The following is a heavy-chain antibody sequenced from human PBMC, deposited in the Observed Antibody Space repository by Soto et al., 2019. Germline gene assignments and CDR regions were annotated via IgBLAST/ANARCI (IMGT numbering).Heavy chain of an antibody. D-gene: IGHD4-17*01. CDR3: ASSALTTHYYYYGMDV. J-gene: IGHJ6*02. Sequence: QVQLVESGGGVVQPGRSLRLSCAAAGFTFSSYAMHWVRQAPGKGLEWVAVISYDGSNKYYADSVKGRFTISRDNSKNTLYLQMNRLRAEDTAVYYCASSALTTHYYYYGMDVWGQGTTVTVSS. V-gene: IGHV3-30-3*01. CDR1: GFTFSSYA. CDR2: ISYDGSNK.